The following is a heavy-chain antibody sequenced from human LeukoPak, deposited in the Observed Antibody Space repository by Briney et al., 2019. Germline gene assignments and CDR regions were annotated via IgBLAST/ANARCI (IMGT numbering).Heavy chain of an antibody. D-gene: IGHD1-26*01. J-gene: IGHJ4*02. Sequence: GASVKVSCKXSGGTFSSYAISWVRQAPGQGLEWMGGIIPIFGTANYAQKFQGRVTITADESTSTAYMELSSLRSEDTAVYYCASAPPSGGATGYYFDYWGQGTLVTVSS. CDR1: GGTFSSYA. CDR2: IIPIFGTA. V-gene: IGHV1-69*13. CDR3: ASAPPSGGATGYYFDY.